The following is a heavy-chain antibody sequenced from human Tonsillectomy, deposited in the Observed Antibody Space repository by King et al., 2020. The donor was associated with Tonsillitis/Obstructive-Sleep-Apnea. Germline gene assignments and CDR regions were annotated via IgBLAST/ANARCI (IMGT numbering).Heavy chain of an antibody. CDR3: AKDGQMTTVTQVYYYYYMDV. V-gene: IGHV3-23*04. Sequence: VLLVESGGGLVQPGGSLRLSCAASGFTFSSYAMSWVRQAPGKGLEWVSAISGSGGSTYYADSVKGRFTISRDNSKNTLYLQMNSLRAEDTAVYYCAKDGQMTTVTQVYYYYYMDVWGKGTTVTVSS. D-gene: IGHD4-17*01. J-gene: IGHJ6*03. CDR1: GFTFSSYA. CDR2: ISGSGGST.